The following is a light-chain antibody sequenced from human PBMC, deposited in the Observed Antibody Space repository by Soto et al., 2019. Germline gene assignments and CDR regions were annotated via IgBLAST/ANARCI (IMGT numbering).Light chain of an antibody. CDR1: SGSIASNH. J-gene: IGLJ3*02. V-gene: IGLV6-57*04. CDR2: KDN. CDR3: HSYEGNTVL. Sequence: NFMLTQPHSVSESPGKTVTISCTRTSGSIASNHVQWYQQRPGSAPTTVIYKDNQRPSGVPDRFSGSIDSSSNSASLTSSGLKTEDEADHYCHSYEGNTVLFGGRTQLHVL.